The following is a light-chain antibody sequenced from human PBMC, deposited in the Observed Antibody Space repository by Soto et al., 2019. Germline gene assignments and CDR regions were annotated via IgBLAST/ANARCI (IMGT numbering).Light chain of an antibody. V-gene: IGKV1-39*01. J-gene: IGKJ1*01. CDR1: QSNSTY. Sequence: DIQMTQSPSSLSASVGDRVTITCRASQSNSTYLNWYQQKPGKAPNLLIYAASSLQSGVPSRFSGSGSGTDFALTISSLQPEDFATYYCLQSYSTPRTFGQGTEVEIK. CDR2: AAS. CDR3: LQSYSTPRT.